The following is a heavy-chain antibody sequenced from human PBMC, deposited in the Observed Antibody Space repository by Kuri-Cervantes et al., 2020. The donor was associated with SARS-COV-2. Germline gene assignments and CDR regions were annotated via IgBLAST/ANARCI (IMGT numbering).Heavy chain of an antibody. CDR1: GFTLSTYG. CDR2: ISYEGSYK. CDR3: AKDLEELELPATTP. V-gene: IGHV3-30*18. J-gene: IGHJ4*02. Sequence: GGSLRLSCVASGFTLSTYGIHWVRQAPGKGLEWVTFISYEGSYKWYADSVKSRFTASKDNSKSTLDLQMNSLRPEDTAVYYCAKDLEELELPATTPWGQGTLVTVSS. D-gene: IGHD1-7*01.